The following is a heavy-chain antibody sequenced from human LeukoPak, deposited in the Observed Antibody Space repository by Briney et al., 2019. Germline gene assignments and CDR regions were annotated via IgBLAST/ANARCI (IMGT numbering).Heavy chain of an antibody. J-gene: IGHJ4*02. V-gene: IGHV3-23*01. Sequence: GGSLRLSCAASGFTFSSYAMGWVRQSPGKGLEWVSALSGGDLSTFYEDSVKGRFTISRDNSKNTLYLQMNSLRAEDTATYYCAKNGGDSYGTGHFDYWGQGTLVTVSS. D-gene: IGHD5-18*01. CDR2: LSGGDLST. CDR3: AKNGGDSYGTGHFDY. CDR1: GFTFSSYA.